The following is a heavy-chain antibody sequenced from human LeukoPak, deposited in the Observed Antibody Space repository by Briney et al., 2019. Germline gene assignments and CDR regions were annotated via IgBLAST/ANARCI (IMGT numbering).Heavy chain of an antibody. D-gene: IGHD5-12*01. CDR3: ARGANHVATYAY. CDR2: IYYSGST. V-gene: IGHV4-31*03. J-gene: IGHJ4*02. CDR1: GGSVSSGSHH. Sequence: SETLSLTCTVSGGSVSSGSHHWSWIRQHPGKGLEWIGYIYYSGSTYYNPSLKSRVTISVDTSKNQFSLKLSSVTAADTAVYYCARGANHVATYAYWGQGTLVTVSS.